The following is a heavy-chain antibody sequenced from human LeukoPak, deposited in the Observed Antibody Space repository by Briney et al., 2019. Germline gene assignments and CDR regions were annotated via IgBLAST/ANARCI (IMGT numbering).Heavy chain of an antibody. Sequence: ASVKVSCKASGYTFTGYYMHWVRQAPGQGLEWMGWISAYNGNTNYAQKLQGRVTMTTDTSTSTAYMELRSLRSDDTAVYYCARELRYYYMDVWGKGTTVTVSS. V-gene: IGHV1-18*04. CDR1: GYTFTGYY. CDR2: ISAYNGNT. J-gene: IGHJ6*03. CDR3: ARELRYYYMDV.